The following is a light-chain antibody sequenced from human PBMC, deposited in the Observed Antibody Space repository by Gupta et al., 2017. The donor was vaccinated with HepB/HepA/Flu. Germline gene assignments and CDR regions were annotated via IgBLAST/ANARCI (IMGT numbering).Light chain of an antibody. V-gene: IGKV3-15*01. CDR1: QSVTSN. Sequence: EIVLTQSPATLSVSPGARATPSCRASQSVTSNLAWYQQKPGQAPRLLIYGASTRASGIPRRFSGSGSGADFTLTISSLQSEDVALYYCQQYDNRPLTFGGGTRVEI. CDR3: QQYDNRPLT. CDR2: GAS. J-gene: IGKJ4*01.